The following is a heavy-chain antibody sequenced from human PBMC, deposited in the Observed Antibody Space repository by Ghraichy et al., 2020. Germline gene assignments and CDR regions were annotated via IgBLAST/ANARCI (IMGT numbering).Heavy chain of an antibody. Sequence: GESLNISCTASGYTFTDYTMSWVRQVPGKGLEWISSISVRAGSTYYADSVRGRFSISTDNSKTTPFLHMDSLRADDTAFYYCARGFTYYYYSMEVWGQGMTVTVS. CDR3: ARGFTYYYYSMEV. D-gene: IGHD3-16*01. V-gene: IGHV3-23*01. CDR1: GYTFTDYT. J-gene: IGHJ6*02. CDR2: ISVRAGST.